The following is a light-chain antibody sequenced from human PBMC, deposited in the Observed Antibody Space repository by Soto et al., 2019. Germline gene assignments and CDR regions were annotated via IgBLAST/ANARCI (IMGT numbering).Light chain of an antibody. CDR3: SSYAGSNNRFV. J-gene: IGLJ1*01. Sequence: QSALTQPPSASGSPGQSVTISCNGTNSDVGGYNFVSWYQQHPGTAPKLIIYEVTKRPSGVPDRFSGSKSGSTASLTVSGLQAEDEADYYCSSYAGSNNRFVFGTGTKLTVL. CDR1: NSDVGGYNF. V-gene: IGLV2-8*01. CDR2: EVT.